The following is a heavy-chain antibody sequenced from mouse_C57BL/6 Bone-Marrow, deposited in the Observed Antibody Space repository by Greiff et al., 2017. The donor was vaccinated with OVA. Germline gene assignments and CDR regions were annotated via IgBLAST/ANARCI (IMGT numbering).Heavy chain of an antibody. CDR3: ALIYDGSPYYAMDY. J-gene: IGHJ4*01. CDR1: GYTFTSYW. Sequence: QVQLKQPGAELVRPGSSVKLSCKASGYTFTSYWMHWVKQRPIQGLEWIGNIDPSDSETHYNQKFKDKATLTVDKSSSTAYMQLSSLTSEDSAVYYCALIYDGSPYYAMDYWGQGTSVTVSS. D-gene: IGHD2-3*01. V-gene: IGHV1-52*01. CDR2: IDPSDSET.